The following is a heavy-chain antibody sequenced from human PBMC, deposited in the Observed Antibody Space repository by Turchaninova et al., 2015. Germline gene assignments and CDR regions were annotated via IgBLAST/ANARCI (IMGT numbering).Heavy chain of an antibody. D-gene: IGHD3-3*01. Sequence: VSWGASGYTFTTYAIHWVLQAPGRRLEWMGWISTYSGDTHFSQNFQGRVTITSDTSASTAYMELSSLTSEDTAVYYCARDAGTYNDFWSGRSYFDYWGQGTPVTVSS. CDR1: GYTFTTYA. CDR2: ISTYSGDT. V-gene: IGHV1-3*04. J-gene: IGHJ4*03. CDR3: ARDAGTYNDFWSGRSYFDY.